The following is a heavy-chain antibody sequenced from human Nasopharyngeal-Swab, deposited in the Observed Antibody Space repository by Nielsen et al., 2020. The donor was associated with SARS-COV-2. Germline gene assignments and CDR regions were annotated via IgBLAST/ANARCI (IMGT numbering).Heavy chain of an antibody. CDR1: GFTFGDYA. Sequence: GSLRLSCTTSGFTFGDYAMSWVRQAPGKGLEWVGFIRSEANGGTAEYAVSVEGRFSISRDDSKSIAYLQMNSLKTEDTAVYYCTGYSTIFYWGQGTRVTVSS. CDR2: IRSEANGGTA. V-gene: IGHV3-49*04. D-gene: IGHD2-2*01. J-gene: IGHJ4*02. CDR3: TGYSTIFY.